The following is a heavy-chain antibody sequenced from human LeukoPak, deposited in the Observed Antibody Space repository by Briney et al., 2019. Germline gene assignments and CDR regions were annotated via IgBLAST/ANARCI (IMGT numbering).Heavy chain of an antibody. Sequence: SETLSLTCTVSGDSISTKTYYWGWIRQPPGKGLEWIGIVYYTGSSNYNPSLESRVAISADTSKNQFSLKLNSVTAADTAVYYCARQHPSGRGSGLDYWGQGTLVIVSS. J-gene: IGHJ4*02. CDR3: ARQHPSGRGSGLDY. D-gene: IGHD2-15*01. CDR1: GDSISTKTYY. V-gene: IGHV4-39*01. CDR2: VYYTGSS.